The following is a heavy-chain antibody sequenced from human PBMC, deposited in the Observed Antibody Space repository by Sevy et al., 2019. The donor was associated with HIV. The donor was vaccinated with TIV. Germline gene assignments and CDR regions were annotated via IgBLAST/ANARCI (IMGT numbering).Heavy chain of an antibody. CDR1: GFTFDEFA. D-gene: IGHD3-10*01. V-gene: IGHV3-9*01. CDR3: AKDIRYSYGRGMDV. CDR2: INWDSVSV. Sequence: GGSLRLSCAASGFTFDEFAMHWVRQVPGKGLEWVLGINWDSVSVGDASSLKGRFTTSRDNAKKSLYLQINSLRGEDTALYYCAKDIRYSYGRGMDVWGQGTTVTVSS. J-gene: IGHJ6*02.